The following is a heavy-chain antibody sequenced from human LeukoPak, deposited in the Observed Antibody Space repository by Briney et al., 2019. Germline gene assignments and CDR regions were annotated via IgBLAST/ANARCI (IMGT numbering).Heavy chain of an antibody. CDR3: AGRIGGMNWFDP. Sequence: SETLSLTCTVSGGSISSSSYYWGWIRQPPGKGLEWIGSIYYSGSTNYNPSLKSRVTISVDTSKNQFSLKLSSVTAADTAVYYCAGRIGGMNWFDPWGQGTLVTVSS. J-gene: IGHJ5*02. D-gene: IGHD1-26*01. CDR2: IYYSGST. CDR1: GGSISSSSYY. V-gene: IGHV4-39*07.